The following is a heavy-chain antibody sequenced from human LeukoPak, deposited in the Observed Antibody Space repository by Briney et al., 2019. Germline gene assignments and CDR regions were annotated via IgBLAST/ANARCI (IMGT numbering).Heavy chain of an antibody. CDR1: GFTFSSYS. J-gene: IGHJ4*02. CDR3: ARETYCGGDCYVQYYFDY. Sequence: GGSLRLSCAASGFTFSSYSMNWVRQAPGKGLEWVSSISSSSSYIYYADSVKGRFTISRDNAKDSLYLQVNSLRAEDTAVYYCARETYCGGDCYVQYYFDYWGQGTLVTVSS. CDR2: ISSSSSYI. D-gene: IGHD2-21*02. V-gene: IGHV3-21*01.